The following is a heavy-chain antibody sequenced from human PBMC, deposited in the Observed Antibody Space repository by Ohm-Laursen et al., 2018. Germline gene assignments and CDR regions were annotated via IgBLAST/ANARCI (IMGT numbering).Heavy chain of an antibody. CDR1: GYTFTSYD. Sequence: ASVKVSCKASGYTFTSYDITWMRQATGQGPEWMGWMNPNSGNTGYVQKFRGRVIMTSDSSISTAYMELRGLTSEDTATYYCGRAVRNQLLSGPWGQGTLVTVSS. V-gene: IGHV1-8*01. CDR2: MNPNSGNT. D-gene: IGHD1-7*01. CDR3: GRAVRNQLLSGP. J-gene: IGHJ5*02.